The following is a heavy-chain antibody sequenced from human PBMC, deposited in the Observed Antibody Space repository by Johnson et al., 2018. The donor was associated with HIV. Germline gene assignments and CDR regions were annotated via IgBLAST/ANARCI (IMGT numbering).Heavy chain of an antibody. V-gene: IGHV3-33*08. J-gene: IGHJ3*02. CDR1: GFTFSSYG. CDR3: ARYHYYDSRLNDAFDI. CDR2: IRYDGSNK. Sequence: QVQLVESGGGVVQPGRSLRLSCAASGFTFSSYGMHWVRQAPGKGLEWVAFIRYDGSNKYYADSVKGRFTISRDNSKNTLYLQMNSLRAEDTAVYYCARYHYYDSRLNDAFDIWGQGTLVSVSS. D-gene: IGHD3-22*01.